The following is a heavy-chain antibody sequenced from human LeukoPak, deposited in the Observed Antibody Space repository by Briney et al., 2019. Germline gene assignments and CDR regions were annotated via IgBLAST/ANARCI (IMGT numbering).Heavy chain of an antibody. V-gene: IGHV4-4*07. Sequence: SETLSLTCTVSGGSLSSYYWSWIRQPAGKGLEWIGRIYTSGSTNYNPSLKSRVTMSVDTSKNQFSLKLSSVTAADTAVYYCAREGTAKELLMDVWGKGTTVTVSS. J-gene: IGHJ6*04. CDR3: AREGTAKELLMDV. CDR2: IYTSGST. CDR1: GGSLSSYY. D-gene: IGHD6-13*01.